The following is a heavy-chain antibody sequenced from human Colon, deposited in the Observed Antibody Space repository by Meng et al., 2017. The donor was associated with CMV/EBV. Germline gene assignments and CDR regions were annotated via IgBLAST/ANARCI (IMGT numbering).Heavy chain of an antibody. CDR3: ARDPHQGYCSSTDYYWVGMDV. Sequence: GGSLRLSCAAPGFTFSAYGIHWVRQAPGGGREGVAFIRYDASNTYYVDPVKGRFTISRYNYRNTVDLEMKSLRIEDAAVYYYARDPHQGYCSSTDYYWVGMDVWGQGTTVTVSS. J-gene: IGHJ6*02. CDR1: GFTFSAYG. D-gene: IGHD2-2*01. CDR2: IRYDASNT. V-gene: IGHV3-30*02.